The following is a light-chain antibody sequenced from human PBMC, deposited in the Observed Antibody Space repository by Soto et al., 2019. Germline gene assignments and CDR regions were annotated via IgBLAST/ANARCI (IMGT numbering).Light chain of an antibody. J-gene: IGKJ1*01. CDR2: SAS. V-gene: IGKV1-5*03. CDR1: QSVSRW. Sequence: DIQMTQSPSTLSASLGDRVTITCRASQSVSRWLAWFQQKPGKAPHLLIYSASTLERGVPSRFSGTAPGTQFPLTINSLQPDDFATYYCQHYDRFPWTFGQGTKVEMK. CDR3: QHYDRFPWT.